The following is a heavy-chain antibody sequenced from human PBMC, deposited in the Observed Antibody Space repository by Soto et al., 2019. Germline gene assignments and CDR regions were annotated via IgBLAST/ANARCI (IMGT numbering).Heavy chain of an antibody. D-gene: IGHD5-18*01. J-gene: IGHJ6*03. V-gene: IGHV4-34*01. CDR2: INHSGST. Sequence: SETLSLTCAVYGGSFSGYYWSWIRQPPGKGLEWIGEINHSGSTNYNPSLKSRVNISVDTSKNQFSLKLSSVTAADMAVYYCARGKQLWSYYYYYMDVWGKGTTVTVSS. CDR3: ARGKQLWSYYYYYMDV. CDR1: GGSFSGYY.